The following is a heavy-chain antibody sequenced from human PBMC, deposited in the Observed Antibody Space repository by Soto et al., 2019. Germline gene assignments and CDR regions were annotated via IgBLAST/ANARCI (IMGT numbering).Heavy chain of an antibody. Sequence: ASVKVSCKASGYTFTGYYMHWVRQAPGQGLEWMGWINPNSGGTNYEQKFQGRVTMTRDTSISTAYMELSRLRSDDTAVYYCARAGDCTNGVGYLTGPMDVWGQGTTVTVSS. D-gene: IGHD2-8*01. CDR1: GYTFTGYY. CDR2: INPNSGGT. CDR3: ARAGDCTNGVGYLTGPMDV. J-gene: IGHJ6*02. V-gene: IGHV1-2*02.